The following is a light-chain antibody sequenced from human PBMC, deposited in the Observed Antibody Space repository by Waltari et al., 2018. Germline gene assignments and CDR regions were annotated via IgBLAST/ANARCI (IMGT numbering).Light chain of an antibody. CDR2: EVS. J-gene: IGLJ7*01. CDR3: SSYAGSNNAV. V-gene: IGLV2-8*01. Sequence: QSALTQPPSASGSPGQSITISCTGTSSYVGGYDYVSWYQQHPGTSPKLMIYEVSKRPSGVPDRFSGSKSGNTASLTVSGLQAEDEADYYCSSYAGSNNAVFGGGTHLTVL. CDR1: SSYVGGYDY.